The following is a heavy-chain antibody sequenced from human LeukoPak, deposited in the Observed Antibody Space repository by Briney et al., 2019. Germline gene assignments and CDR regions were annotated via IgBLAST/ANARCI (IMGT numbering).Heavy chain of an antibody. Sequence: SGPTLAQPTRNLTLTCTFSGFSLSTHGVGVGWIRQPPGRALECHAHLYWPDDKRYSPSLKSRLTITKDTSKNPIVLTMTNMDAVDTATYFCARQSAYNTSSYYYDAFDIWGQGTMVTVSS. D-gene: IGHD3-22*01. CDR2: LYWPDDK. V-gene: IGHV2-5*01. J-gene: IGHJ3*02. CDR1: GFSLSTHGVG. CDR3: ARQSAYNTSSYYYDAFDI.